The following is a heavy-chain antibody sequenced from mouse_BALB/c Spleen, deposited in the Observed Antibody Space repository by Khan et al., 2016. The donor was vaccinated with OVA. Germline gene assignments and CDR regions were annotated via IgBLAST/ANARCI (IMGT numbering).Heavy chain of an antibody. CDR2: IHYSGST. CDR1: GYSITSDYA. J-gene: IGHJ3*01. CDR3: ARGRAD. V-gene: IGHV3-2*02. Sequence: EVQLQESGPGLVKPSQSLSLTCTATGYSITSDYAWNWIRQFPGNKLEWMGYIHYSGSTSYIPSLKSRISITRDTSKNQFFLHLNSVTSEDTATYYCARGRADWGQGTLVTVSA. D-gene: IGHD3-3*01.